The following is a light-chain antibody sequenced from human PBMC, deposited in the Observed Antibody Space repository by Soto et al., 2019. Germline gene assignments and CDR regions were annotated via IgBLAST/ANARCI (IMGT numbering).Light chain of an antibody. CDR3: AAWDDSLNGPV. CDR1: SSNIGSNT. J-gene: IGLJ3*02. V-gene: IGLV1-44*01. CDR2: SSN. Sequence: QSALTQPPSASGTPGQRVTISCSGSSSNIGSNTVNWYQQLPGTAPKLLLYSSNQRPSGVPDRFSGSKSGTSASLAISGLQSEDEADYYCAAWDDSLNGPVFGGGTKVTVL.